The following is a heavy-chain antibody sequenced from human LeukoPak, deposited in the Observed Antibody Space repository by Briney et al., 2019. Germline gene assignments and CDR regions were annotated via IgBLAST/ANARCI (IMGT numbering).Heavy chain of an antibody. CDR1: GFTFGGYG. V-gene: IGHV3-33*05. J-gene: IGHJ4*02. Sequence: GGSLRLSCAGSGFTFGGYGMHWFRQTPGRGLEWVAVRAFYADSVKGRFTISRDNSKNTMSVQMDDLRAEDTAVYYCTRYNNDHFDYWGQGTLVTVSS. CDR3: TRYNNDHFDY. CDR2: RA. D-gene: IGHD1-14*01.